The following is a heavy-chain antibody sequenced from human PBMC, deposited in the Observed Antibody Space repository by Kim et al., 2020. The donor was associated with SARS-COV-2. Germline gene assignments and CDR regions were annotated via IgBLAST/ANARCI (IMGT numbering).Heavy chain of an antibody. V-gene: IGHV3-48*03. Sequence: GGSLRLSCAASGFTFSSYEMNWVRQAPGKGLEWVSYISSSGSTIYYADSVKGRFTISRDNAKNSLYLQMNSLRAEDTAVYYCARVTPHGDHDYWGQGTLVTVSS. J-gene: IGHJ4*02. CDR2: ISSSGSTI. CDR3: ARVTPHGDHDY. CDR1: GFTFSSYE. D-gene: IGHD4-17*01.